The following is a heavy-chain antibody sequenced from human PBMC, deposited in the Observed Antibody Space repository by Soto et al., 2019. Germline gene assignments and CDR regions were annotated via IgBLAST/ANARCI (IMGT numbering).Heavy chain of an antibody. D-gene: IGHD5-12*01. Sequence: QVLLVESGGGVVQPGRSLRLSCVASGFSFSTYGMHWVRQPPGKGLEWVAGIWHDGSNKYYADSVQGRATISRDNSENTVYLQMNSLRGDDKAKYFCAREGYSGYFFDYWGQGTLVSVSS. CDR1: GFSFSTYG. CDR2: IWHDGSNK. V-gene: IGHV3-33*01. J-gene: IGHJ4*02. CDR3: AREGYSGYFFDY.